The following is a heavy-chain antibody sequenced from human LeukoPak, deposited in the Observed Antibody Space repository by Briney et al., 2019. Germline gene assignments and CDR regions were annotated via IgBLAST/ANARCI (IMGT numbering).Heavy chain of an antibody. D-gene: IGHD3-3*01. CDR1: GYTFTGYY. V-gene: IGHV1-2*02. Sequence: GASVKVSRKASGYTFTGYYMHWVRQAPGQGLEWMGWINPNSGGTNYAQKFQGRVTMTRDTSISTAYMELSRLRSDDTAVYYCARDVAPITIAGSTLGTDVWGKGTTVTVSS. CDR3: ARDVAPITIAGSTLGTDV. CDR2: INPNSGGT. J-gene: IGHJ6*04.